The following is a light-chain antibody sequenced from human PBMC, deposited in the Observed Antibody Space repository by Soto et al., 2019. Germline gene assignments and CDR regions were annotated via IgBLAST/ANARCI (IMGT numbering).Light chain of an antibody. V-gene: IGKV3-20*01. CDR2: GTS. J-gene: IGKJ2*01. Sequence: EIVLTQSPGTLSLSPEERATLSCRASQSVSTTYLGWYQQKPGQAPRLLVYGTSRRATGIPDRFSGSGSGTDFTLTISSLEPEDFAVYYCQHYGSSPPMYTFGQGTKLEIK. CDR3: QHYGSSPPMYT. CDR1: QSVSTTY.